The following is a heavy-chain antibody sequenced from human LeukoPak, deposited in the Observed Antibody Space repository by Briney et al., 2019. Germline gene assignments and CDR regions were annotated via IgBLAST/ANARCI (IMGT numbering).Heavy chain of an antibody. CDR2: ISWNSGSI. Sequence: AGGSLRLSCAASGFTFDDYAMHWVRQAPGKGLEWVSGISWNSGSIGYADSVKGRFTISRDNAKNSLYLQMNSLRAEDTALYYCATGDSSGYYPASYFDYWGQGTLVTVSS. J-gene: IGHJ4*02. CDR3: ATGDSSGYYPASYFDY. D-gene: IGHD3-22*01. V-gene: IGHV3-9*01. CDR1: GFTFDDYA.